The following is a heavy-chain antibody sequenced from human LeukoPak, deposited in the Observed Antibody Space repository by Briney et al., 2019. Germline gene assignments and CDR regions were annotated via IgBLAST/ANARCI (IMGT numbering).Heavy chain of an antibody. CDR1: GGSFSGYY. J-gene: IGHJ5*02. CDR2: INHSGST. D-gene: IGHD3-10*01. V-gene: IGHV4-34*01. Sequence: SETLSLACAAYGGSFSGYYWSWIRQPPGKGLEWIGEINHSGSTNYNPSLKSRVTISVDTSKNQFSLKLSSVTAADTAVYYCARGGPYGSGSYYNVANWFDPWGQGTLVTVSS. CDR3: ARGGPYGSGSYYNVANWFDP.